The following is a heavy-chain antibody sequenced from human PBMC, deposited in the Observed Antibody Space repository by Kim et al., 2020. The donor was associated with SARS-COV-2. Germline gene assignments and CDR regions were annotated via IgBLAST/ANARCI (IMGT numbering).Heavy chain of an antibody. J-gene: IGHJ6*02. V-gene: IGHV1-18*04. CDR1: GYTFTSYG. D-gene: IGHD6-13*01. Sequence: ASVKVSCKASGYTFTSYGISWVRQAPGQGLEWMGWINAYNGNTNYAQKLQGRVTMTTDTSTSTAYMELRSLRSDDTAVYYCARASVAAGTDYYGMDVWGQGTTVTVSS. CDR2: INAYNGNT. CDR3: ARASVAAGTDYYGMDV.